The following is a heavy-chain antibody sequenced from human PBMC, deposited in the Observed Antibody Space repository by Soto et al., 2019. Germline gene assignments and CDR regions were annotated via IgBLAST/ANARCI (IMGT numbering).Heavy chain of an antibody. J-gene: IGHJ3*02. Sequence: GASVKVSCKASGYTFTSYGISWVRQAPGQGLEWMGWISGYNGNTNLAQKLQGRVTMTTDTPTSTAFMELRSLRSDDTAVYYCARAFITMVRGVLIGDAFDIWGQGTMVTVSS. V-gene: IGHV1-18*01. D-gene: IGHD3-10*01. CDR2: ISGYNGNT. CDR1: GYTFTSYG. CDR3: ARAFITMVRGVLIGDAFDI.